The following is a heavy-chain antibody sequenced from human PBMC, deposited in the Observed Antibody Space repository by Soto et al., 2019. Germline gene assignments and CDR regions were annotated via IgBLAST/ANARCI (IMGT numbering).Heavy chain of an antibody. J-gene: IGHJ6*02. CDR1: GGTFSSYA. D-gene: IGHD5-12*01. CDR3: ARSSGLVATIKYYYYGMDV. Sequence: SVKVSCKASGGTFSSYAISWVRQAPGQGLEWMGGIIPIFGTANYAQKFQGRVTITADESTSTAYMELSSLRSEDTAVYYCARSSGLVATIKYYYYGMDVWGQGTTVTVSS. CDR2: IIPIFGTA. V-gene: IGHV1-69*13.